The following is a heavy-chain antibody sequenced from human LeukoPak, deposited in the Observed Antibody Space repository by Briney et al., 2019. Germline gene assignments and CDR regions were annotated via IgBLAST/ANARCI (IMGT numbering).Heavy chain of an antibody. D-gene: IGHD3-9*01. V-gene: IGHV4-59*08. J-gene: IGHJ4*02. Sequence: SETLSLTCTVSGGSISSYYWSWIRQPPGKGLEWIGYICYSGSTNYNPSLKSRVTISVDTSKNQFSLKLSSVTAADTAVYYCARLQMYYYDILTGPLYYFDYWGQGTLVTVSS. CDR3: ARLQMYYYDILTGPLYYFDY. CDR1: GGSISSYY. CDR2: ICYSGST.